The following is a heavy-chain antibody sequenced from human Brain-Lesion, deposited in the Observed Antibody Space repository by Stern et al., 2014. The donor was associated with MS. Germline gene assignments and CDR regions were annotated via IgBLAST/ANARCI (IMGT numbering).Heavy chain of an antibody. D-gene: IGHD4-17*01. J-gene: IGHJ4*02. Sequence: MQLVESGGGVVQPGRSLRLSCAASGFTFSYHAMHWVRQAPGKGLEWVALISYDGSDKNDADSVKVRFTISRDNSRNTLYLQMNSLRVDDTAVYYCARGGAVTTSDYYLDYWGQGILVTVSS. V-gene: IGHV3-30*01. CDR2: ISYDGSDK. CDR1: GFTFSYHA. CDR3: ARGGAVTTSDYYLDY.